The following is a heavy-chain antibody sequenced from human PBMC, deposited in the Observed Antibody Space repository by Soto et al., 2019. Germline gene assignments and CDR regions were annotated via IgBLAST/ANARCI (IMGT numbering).Heavy chain of an antibody. CDR1: GGSVSSGSYY. V-gene: IGHV4-61*01. D-gene: IGHD6-13*01. CDR3: ARYQNSSSWYWWFDP. CDR2: IYYSGST. J-gene: IGHJ5*02. Sequence: SETLSLTCTVSGGSVSSGSYYWSWIRQPPGKGLEWIGYIYYSGSTNYNPSLKSRVTISVDTSKNQFSLKLSSVTAADTAVYYCARYQNSSSWYWWFDPWGQVTLVTVSS.